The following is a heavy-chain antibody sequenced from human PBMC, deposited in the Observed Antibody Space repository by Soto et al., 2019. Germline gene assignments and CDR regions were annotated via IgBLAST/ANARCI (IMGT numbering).Heavy chain of an antibody. Sequence: GASVKVSCKASGGTFSSYAISWVRQAPGQGLEWMGGIIPIFGTANYAQKFQGRVTITADESTSTAYMELSSLRSEDTAVYYCARVLGDVLVPAAMHYYYYYGMDVWGQGTTVTVSS. CDR2: IIPIFGTA. D-gene: IGHD2-2*01. V-gene: IGHV1-69*13. CDR3: ARVLGDVLVPAAMHYYYYYGMDV. CDR1: GGTFSSYA. J-gene: IGHJ6*02.